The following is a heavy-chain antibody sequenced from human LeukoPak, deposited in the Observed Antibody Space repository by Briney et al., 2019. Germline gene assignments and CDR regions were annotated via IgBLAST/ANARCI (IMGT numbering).Heavy chain of an antibody. CDR1: DDSFSSHY. D-gene: IGHD4-17*01. CDR3: ARDLVTVTKGFDI. Sequence: SETLSLTCAVSDDSFSSHYWTWIRQPPGKGLEWLGYISYIGSTNYNPSLKSRVTISIDTSRNQFSQRLSSVTAADTAVYYCARDLVTVTKGFDIWGQGTMVSVSS. J-gene: IGHJ3*02. V-gene: IGHV4-59*11. CDR2: ISYIGST.